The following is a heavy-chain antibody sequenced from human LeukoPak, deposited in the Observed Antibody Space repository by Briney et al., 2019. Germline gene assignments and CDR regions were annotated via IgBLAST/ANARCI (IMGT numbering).Heavy chain of an antibody. CDR1: GFTFSDYS. D-gene: IGHD6-19*01. V-gene: IGHV3-21*01. Sequence: GGSLRLSCAASGFTFSDYSMKWVRQAPGKGLEWVSSISSGNSYKYYGDSVKGRFTISRDNAKNSLYLQMNSLRAEDTAVYYCARGPTLIGVAGIWPLDYWGQGTLVSVS. J-gene: IGHJ4*02. CDR2: ISSGNSYK. CDR3: ARGPTLIGVAGIWPLDY.